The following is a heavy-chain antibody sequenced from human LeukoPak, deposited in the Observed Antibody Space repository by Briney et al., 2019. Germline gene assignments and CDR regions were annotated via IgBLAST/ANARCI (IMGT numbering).Heavy chain of an antibody. CDR2: IYYSGST. CDR1: GGSISSGDYY. Sequence: SQTLSLTCTVSGGSISSGDYYWSWIRQHPGKGLEWIGYIYYSGSTYYNPSLKSRVTISVDTSKNQFSLKLSSVTAADTAVYYCARVRSLEGWFDPWGQGTLVTVSS. D-gene: IGHD3-16*02. CDR3: ARVRSLEGWFDP. J-gene: IGHJ5*02. V-gene: IGHV4-31*03.